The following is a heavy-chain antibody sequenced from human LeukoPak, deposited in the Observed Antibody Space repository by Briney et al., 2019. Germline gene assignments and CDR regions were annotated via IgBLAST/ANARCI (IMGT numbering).Heavy chain of an antibody. CDR1: GFSFNLFH. J-gene: IGHJ4*01. Sequence: PGGSLRLSCAASGFSFNLFHVNWVRQAPGKGLEWVSSITSSGTYITYVGSVQGRFTISRDNAKNSLYLQMNSLRVDDTALYYCARASGGWDLDYWGHGTLVTVSS. CDR2: ITSSGTYI. V-gene: IGHV3-21*06. CDR3: ARASGGWDLDY. D-gene: IGHD1-26*01.